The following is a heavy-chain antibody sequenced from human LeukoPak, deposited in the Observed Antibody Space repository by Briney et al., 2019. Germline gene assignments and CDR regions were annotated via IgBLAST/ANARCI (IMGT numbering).Heavy chain of an antibody. J-gene: IGHJ5*02. D-gene: IGHD2-15*01. Sequence: PSETLSLTCTVSGGSISSNTYSWGWIRQPPGKGLEWMGSIYYGGSAYYNPSLTSRVTISVDTSKNQFSLKLSSVTAADTAVYYCARHPYLAANWFDPWGQGTLVTVSS. CDR3: ARHPYLAANWFDP. CDR1: GGSISSNTYS. CDR2: IYYGGSA. V-gene: IGHV4-39*01.